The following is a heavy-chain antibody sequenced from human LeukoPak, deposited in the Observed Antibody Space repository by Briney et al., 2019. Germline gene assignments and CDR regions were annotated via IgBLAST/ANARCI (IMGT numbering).Heavy chain of an antibody. CDR3: ARDNSYGDITWWFDP. CDR1: GGTFSSYA. J-gene: IGHJ5*02. Sequence: SVKVSCKASGGTFSSYAISWVRQAPGQGLEWMGGIIPIFGTANYAQKFQGRVTITADESTSTAYMELSSLRSEDTAVYYCARDNSYGDITWWFDPWGQGTLVTVSS. V-gene: IGHV1-69*13. D-gene: IGHD2-15*01. CDR2: IIPIFGTA.